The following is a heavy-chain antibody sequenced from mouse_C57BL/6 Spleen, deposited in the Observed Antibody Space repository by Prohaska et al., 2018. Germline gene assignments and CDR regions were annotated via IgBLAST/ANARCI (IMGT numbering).Heavy chain of an antibody. CDR1: GYTFTDYE. Sequence: GAELVRPGASVTLSCKASGYTFTDYEIHCVKQTPVHGLDWIGAIDPETGGTAYNQKFKGKAILTEDKSSSTAYMELRSLTSEDSAVYYCTRSNYYGRSPSYFDVWGTETTVTVSS. CDR2: IDPETGGT. CDR3: TRSNYYGRSPSYFDV. J-gene: IGHJ1*03. D-gene: IGHD1-1*01. V-gene: IGHV1-15*01.